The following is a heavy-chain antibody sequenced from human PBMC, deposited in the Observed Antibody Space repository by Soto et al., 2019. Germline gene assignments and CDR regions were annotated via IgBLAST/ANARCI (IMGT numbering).Heavy chain of an antibody. CDR3: AKGLPEDIVVVVAATGRLDAFDI. D-gene: IGHD2-15*01. V-gene: IGHV3-23*01. J-gene: IGHJ3*02. CDR2: ISGSGGST. Sequence: GGSLRLSCAASGFTFSSYAMSWVRQAPGKGLEWVSAISGSGGSTYYADSVKGRFTISKDNSKNTLYLQMNSLRAEDTAVYYCAKGLPEDIVVVVAATGRLDAFDIWGQGTMVTVSS. CDR1: GFTFSSYA.